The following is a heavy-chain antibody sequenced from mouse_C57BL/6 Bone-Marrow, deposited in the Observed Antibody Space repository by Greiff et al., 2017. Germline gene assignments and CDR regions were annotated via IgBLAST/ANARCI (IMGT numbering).Heavy chain of an antibody. CDR2: IDPSDSET. D-gene: IGHD1-1*01. Sequence: VQLQQSGAELVRPGSSVKLSCKASGYNFNSYWMHWVKQRPIQGLEWIGNIDPSDSETNYNQQFKDKATITADKSSSTAYMQLSSLTSEDSAVYYCAGDGGSSCGALDYWGQGTTVTVSS. J-gene: IGHJ4*01. V-gene: IGHV1-52*01. CDR1: GYNFNSYW. CDR3: AGDGGSSCGALDY.